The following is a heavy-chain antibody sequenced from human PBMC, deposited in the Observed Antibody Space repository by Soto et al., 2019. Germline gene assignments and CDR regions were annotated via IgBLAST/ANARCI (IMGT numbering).Heavy chain of an antibody. V-gene: IGHV1-46*01. CDR1: GYTFTSYY. CDR3: ARSSGYYESVSWFDP. J-gene: IGHJ5*02. D-gene: IGHD3-3*01. CDR2: INPSGGST. Sequence: GASVKASCKASGYTFTSYYMHWLRQAPGQGLEWMGIINPSGGSTSYAQKFQGRVTMTRDTSTSTVYMELSSLRSEDTAVYYCARSSGYYESVSWFDPWGQGTLVTVSS.